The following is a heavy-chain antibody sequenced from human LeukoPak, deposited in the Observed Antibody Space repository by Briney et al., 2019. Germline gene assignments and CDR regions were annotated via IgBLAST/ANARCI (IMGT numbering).Heavy chain of an antibody. CDR3: AIDYGGNSGWFDP. CDR2: MNPNSGNT. CDR1: GYPFTSYD. J-gene: IGHJ5*02. D-gene: IGHD4-23*01. V-gene: IGHV1-8*03. Sequence: ASVKVSCKASGYPFTSYDINWVRQATGQGLEWIGWMNPNSGNTGYAQKFQGRVTITRNTAISTAYMELSSLRSEDTAIYYCAIDYGGNSGWFDPWGQGTLVTVSS.